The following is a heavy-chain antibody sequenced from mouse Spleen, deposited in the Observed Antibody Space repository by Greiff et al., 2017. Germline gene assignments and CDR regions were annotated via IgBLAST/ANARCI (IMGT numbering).Heavy chain of an antibody. CDR3: ARYNYYGSSYGRYFDV. J-gene: IGHJ1*03. CDR1: GFTFTDYY. Sequence: DVKLVESGGGLVQPGVSLSLSCAASGFTFTDYYMSWVRQPPGKALEWLGFIRNKANGYTTEYSASVKGQFTISRDNSQSILYLQMNALRTEDSATYYCARYNYYGSSYGRYFDVWGTGTTVTVSS. D-gene: IGHD1-1*01. V-gene: IGHV7-3*01. CDR2: IRNKANGYTT.